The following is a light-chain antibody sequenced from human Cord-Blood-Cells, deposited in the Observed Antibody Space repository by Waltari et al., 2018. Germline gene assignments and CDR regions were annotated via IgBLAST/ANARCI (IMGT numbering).Light chain of an antibody. CDR1: SSNIGNNA. CDR2: YDD. Sequence: QSVLTQPPSVSEAPRQRVTIPCSGSSSNIGNNAVNWYQQLPGKAPKLLIYYDDLLPSGVSDRFSGSKSGTSASLAISGLQSEDEADYYCAAWDDSLNGQVFGTGTKVTVL. V-gene: IGLV1-36*01. CDR3: AAWDDSLNGQV. J-gene: IGLJ1*01.